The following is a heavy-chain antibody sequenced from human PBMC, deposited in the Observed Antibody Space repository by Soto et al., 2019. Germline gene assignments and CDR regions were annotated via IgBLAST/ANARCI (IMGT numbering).Heavy chain of an antibody. CDR1: GGTFSSYA. J-gene: IGHJ4*02. V-gene: IGHV1-69*01. CDR3: ARDTRDYYGSGSYYGGFDY. Sequence: QVQLVQSGAEVKKPGSSVKVSCKASGGTFSSYAISWVRQAPGQRLEWMGGIIPIFGTANYAQKFQGRVTITADESTSTAYMELSSLRSEDTAVYYCARDTRDYYGSGSYYGGFDYWGQGTLVTVSS. D-gene: IGHD3-10*01. CDR2: IIPIFGTA.